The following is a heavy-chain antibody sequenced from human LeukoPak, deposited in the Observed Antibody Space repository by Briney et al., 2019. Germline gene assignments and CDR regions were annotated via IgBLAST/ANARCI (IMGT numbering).Heavy chain of an antibody. V-gene: IGHV3-7*01. CDR1: GFTFSSYW. CDR3: ARDKGYSSSWTSDY. CDR2: IKQDGSEK. D-gene: IGHD6-13*01. Sequence: GGSLRLSCAASGFTFSSYWMSWVRQAPGKGLEWVANIKQDGSEKYYVDSVKGRFTISRDNAKNSLYLQMNSLRAEDTAVYYCARDKGYSSSWTSDYWGQGTLVTVSS. J-gene: IGHJ4*02.